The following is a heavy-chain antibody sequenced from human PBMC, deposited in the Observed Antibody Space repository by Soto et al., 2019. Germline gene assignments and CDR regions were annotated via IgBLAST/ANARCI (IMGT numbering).Heavy chain of an antibody. CDR3: ANEIRPKDY. CDR2: ISISGGNT. CDR1: GLPFSSHA. Sequence: GGSLRLSCAASGLPFSSHAMSWVRQAPGKGLEWVSSISISGGNTYYAESVRGRFTISRDNSKNTLYLHMNSLSVEDTAIYFCANEIRPKDYWGQGTLVTVSS. V-gene: IGHV3-23*01. J-gene: IGHJ4*02. D-gene: IGHD4-17*01.